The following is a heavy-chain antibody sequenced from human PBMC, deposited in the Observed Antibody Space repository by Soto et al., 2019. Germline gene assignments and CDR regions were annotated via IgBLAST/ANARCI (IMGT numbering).Heavy chain of an antibody. CDR1: GFTFSSYG. J-gene: IGHJ6*03. CDR2: IWYDGSNK. CDR3: ARGRDIVVVPAGYYMDV. V-gene: IGHV3-33*01. D-gene: IGHD2-2*01. Sequence: VQLVESGGGVVQPGRSLRLSCAASGFTFSSYGMHWVRQAPGKGLEWVAVIWYDGSNKYYADSVKGRFTISRDNSKNTLYLQMNSLRAEDTAVYYCARGRDIVVVPAGYYMDVWGKGTTVTVSS.